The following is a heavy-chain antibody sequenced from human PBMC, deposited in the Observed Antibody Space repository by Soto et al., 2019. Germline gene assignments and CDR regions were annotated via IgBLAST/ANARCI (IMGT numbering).Heavy chain of an antibody. Sequence: ASVKVSCKASGYTFTGYYMHWVRQAPGQGLEWMGWINPNSGGTNYAQKFQGWVTMTRDTSMSTAYMELSSLRSDDTAVYSCARGAYDFWSGYYTLSDPLDYYMDVWGKGTTVTVSS. D-gene: IGHD3-3*01. CDR1: GYTFTGYY. V-gene: IGHV1-2*04. CDR3: ARGAYDFWSGYYTLSDPLDYYMDV. J-gene: IGHJ6*03. CDR2: INPNSGGT.